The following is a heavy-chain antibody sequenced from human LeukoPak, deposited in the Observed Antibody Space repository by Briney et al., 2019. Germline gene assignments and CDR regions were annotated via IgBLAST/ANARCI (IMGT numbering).Heavy chain of an antibody. D-gene: IGHD1-1*01. CDR3: ATLSGTNGY. CDR2: ISGSGAST. J-gene: IGHJ4*02. CDR1: GFTFGTSA. V-gene: IGHV3-23*01. Sequence: GGSLRLSCAASGFTFGTSAMSWVRQAPGEGLEWVSSISGSGASTYYSDSVKGRFTISRDNSKNALFLQMNILRAEDTAIYYCATLSGTNGYWGQGSRVTVSS.